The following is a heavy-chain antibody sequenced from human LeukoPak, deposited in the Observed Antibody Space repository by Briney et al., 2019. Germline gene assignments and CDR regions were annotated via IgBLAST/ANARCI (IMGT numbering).Heavy chain of an antibody. V-gene: IGHV3-23*01. CDR2: ISGSGGST. D-gene: IGHD1-14*01. J-gene: IGHJ4*02. Sequence: GGSLRLSCAASGFTFSSYAMSWVRQAPGKGLEWVSAISGSGGSTYYADSVKGRFTISRDNAKNSLYLQMDSLRVEDTGVYYCATHTAPTGYWGQGTLVTVSS. CDR3: ATHTAPTGY. CDR1: GFTFSSYA.